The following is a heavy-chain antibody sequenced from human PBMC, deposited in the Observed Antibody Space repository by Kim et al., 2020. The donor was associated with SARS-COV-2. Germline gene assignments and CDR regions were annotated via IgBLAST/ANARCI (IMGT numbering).Heavy chain of an antibody. D-gene: IGHD1-26*01. CDR3: ARGSSVGY. CDR1: GFTFSSFW. J-gene: IGHJ4*02. Sequence: GGSLRLSCAVSGFTFSSFWMTWVRQAPGKGLEWVASIKQDGSEKYYVDSVKGRFTISRDNANNSLYLQMNSLRAEDTAVYYCARGSSVGYWGQGTLVTVAS. CDR2: IKQDGSEK. V-gene: IGHV3-7*01.